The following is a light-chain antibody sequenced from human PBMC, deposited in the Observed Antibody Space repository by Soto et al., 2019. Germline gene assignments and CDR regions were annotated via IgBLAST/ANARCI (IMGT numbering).Light chain of an antibody. J-gene: IGKJ1*01. Sequence: DNQMTQSPSAMTAYVGDRVTIPCRAREDINNYLTWFQQKPGKVTKRLIYDVSALQSGVPSRFRGGGSGTEFTLTISSLQPDDFATYDCLQHRTYPWTVGQGTKV. CDR1: EDINNY. CDR3: LQHRTYPWT. V-gene: IGKV1-17*03. CDR2: DVS.